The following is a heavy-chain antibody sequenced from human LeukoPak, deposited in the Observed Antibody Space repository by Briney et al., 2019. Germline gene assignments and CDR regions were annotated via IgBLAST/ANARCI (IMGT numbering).Heavy chain of an antibody. J-gene: IGHJ4*02. CDR1: GFTFSSYW. Sequence: PGGSLRLSCAASGFTFSSYWMSWVRQPPGKGLEWIGSIYYSGSTYYNPSLKSRVTISVDTSKNQFSLKLSSVTAADTAVYYCASGLGPRLFDYWGQGTLVTVSS. V-gene: IGHV4-39*07. D-gene: IGHD6-6*01. CDR2: IYYSGST. CDR3: ASGLGPRLFDY.